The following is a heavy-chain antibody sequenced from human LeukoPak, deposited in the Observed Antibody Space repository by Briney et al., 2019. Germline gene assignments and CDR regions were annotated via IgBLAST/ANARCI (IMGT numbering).Heavy chain of an antibody. V-gene: IGHV3-30*02. Sequence: PGGSLRLSCAASGFTFSSYGMHWVRQAPGKGLEWVAFIRYDGSNKYYADSVKGRFTISRDNSKNTLYLQMNSLRAEDTAVYHCARYNYDSSGYPYYYDYYYMDVWGKGTTVSISS. J-gene: IGHJ6*03. CDR2: IRYDGSNK. D-gene: IGHD3-22*01. CDR3: ARYNYDSSGYPYYYDYYYMDV. CDR1: GFTFSSYG.